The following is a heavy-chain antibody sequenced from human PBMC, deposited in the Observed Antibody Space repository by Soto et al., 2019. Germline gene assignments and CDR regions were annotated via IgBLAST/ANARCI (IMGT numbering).Heavy chain of an antibody. CDR2: IKTKTQGETT. CDR1: GFSISSAW. CDR3: TTGSVEGY. D-gene: IGHD3-3*01. J-gene: IGHJ4*02. V-gene: IGHV3-15*07. Sequence: EVQLAESGGGLVKPGGSLRLSCAASGFSISSAWMNWVRQAPGKGLEWVGRIKTKTQGETTDYPAPVKGRFTISRDDSKNTLSLQINSLKMEDTAVYYCTTGSVEGYWGQGTLVTVSS.